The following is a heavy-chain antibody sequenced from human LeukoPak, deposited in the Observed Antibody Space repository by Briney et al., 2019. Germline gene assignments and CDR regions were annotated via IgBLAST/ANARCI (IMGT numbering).Heavy chain of an antibody. Sequence: KPSETLSLTCTVSGGSISSSSYYWGWTRQPPGKGLERIGSIYYSGSTYYNPSLKSRVTISVDTSKNQFSLKLSSVTAADTAVYYCARHCTNGVCYTDFDYWGQGTLVTVSS. CDR3: ARHCTNGVCYTDFDY. D-gene: IGHD2-8*01. V-gene: IGHV4-39*01. J-gene: IGHJ4*02. CDR1: GGSISSSSYY. CDR2: IYYSGST.